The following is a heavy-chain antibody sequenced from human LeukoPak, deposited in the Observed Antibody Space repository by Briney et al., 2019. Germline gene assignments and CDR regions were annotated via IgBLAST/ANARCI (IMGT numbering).Heavy chain of an antibody. J-gene: IGHJ4*02. V-gene: IGHV3-43D*03. CDR1: GFTFDDYA. CDR2: ISWDGGST. CDR3: AKDIWGGGYYDSGSYYGIDY. Sequence: PGGFLRLSCAASGFTFDDYAMHWVRQAPGKGLEWVSLISWDGGSTDYADSVKGRFTISRDNSKNSLHLQMNSLRPEDSALYYCAKDIWGGGYYDSGSYYGIDYWGQGTLVTVSS. D-gene: IGHD3-10*01.